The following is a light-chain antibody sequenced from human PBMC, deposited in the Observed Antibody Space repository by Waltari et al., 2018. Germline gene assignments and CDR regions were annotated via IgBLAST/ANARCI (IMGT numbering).Light chain of an antibody. Sequence: DVVMTQSPLSLPITPGQPASMTCRSSQTLLHSNGNTYLSWFLQKPGQPPRRLIYQVSNRDSGVPERFSGSGAVTDFTLKISRVEAEDVGVYYCMQGTHFPLTFGGGTKVEIK. V-gene: IGKV2-30*02. CDR1: QTLLHSNGNTY. CDR2: QVS. CDR3: MQGTHFPLT. J-gene: IGKJ4*01.